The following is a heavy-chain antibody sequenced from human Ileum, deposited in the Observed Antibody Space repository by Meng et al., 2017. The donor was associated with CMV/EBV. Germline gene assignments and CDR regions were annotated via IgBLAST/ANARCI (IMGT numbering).Heavy chain of an antibody. CDR2: ISSSSTI. CDR1: GFTFSDYY. D-gene: IGHD1-7*01. V-gene: IGHV3-69-1*01. CDR3: AKLTDY. Sequence: GESLKISCAASGFTFSDYYMNWVRQAPGKGLEWVSSISSSSTIYYADSVKGRFTISRDNSKNTLYLQMNSLRAEDTAVYYCAKLTDYWGQGTLVTVSS. J-gene: IGHJ4*02.